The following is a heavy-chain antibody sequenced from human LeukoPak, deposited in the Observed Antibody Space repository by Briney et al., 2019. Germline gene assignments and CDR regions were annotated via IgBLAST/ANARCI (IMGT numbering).Heavy chain of an antibody. D-gene: IGHD3-22*01. CDR2: INHSGST. Sequence: PSETLSLTCAVDGGSFSGYYWSWIRQPPGKGLEWIGEINHSGSTNYNPSLKSRVTISVDTSKNQFSLKLSSVTAADTAVYYCARGEGPAWYYYDSSGYLDDYWGQGTLVTVSS. V-gene: IGHV4-34*01. CDR3: ARGEGPAWYYYDSSGYLDDY. CDR1: GGSFSGYY. J-gene: IGHJ4*02.